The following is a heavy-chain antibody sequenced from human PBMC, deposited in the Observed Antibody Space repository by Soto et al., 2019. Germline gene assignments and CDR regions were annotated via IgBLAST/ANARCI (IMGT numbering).Heavy chain of an antibody. D-gene: IGHD3-10*01. CDR3: ARYYYGSGSYSHFDY. Sequence: ASVKVSCKASGYTFTSYYMHWVRQAPGQGLEWMGIINPSGGSTSYAQKFQGRVTMTRDTSTSTVYMELSSLRSEDTAVYYCARYYYGSGSYSHFDYWGQGTLVTVSS. CDR1: GYTFTSYY. J-gene: IGHJ4*02. CDR2: INPSGGST. V-gene: IGHV1-46*01.